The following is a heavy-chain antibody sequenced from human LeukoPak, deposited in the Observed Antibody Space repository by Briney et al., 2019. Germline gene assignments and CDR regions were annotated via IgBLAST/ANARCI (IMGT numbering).Heavy chain of an antibody. CDR2: IYYSGST. CDR1: GGAISSYY. D-gene: IGHD3-3*01. Sequence: SETLSLTCTVSGGAISSYYWSWIRQPPGKGLEWIGYIYYSGSTNYNPSLKSRVTISVDTSKNQFSLKLSSVTAADTAVYYCARHRTNYDFWSGYLSAPNWFDPWGQGTLVTVSS. CDR3: ARHRTNYDFWSGYLSAPNWFDP. J-gene: IGHJ5*02. V-gene: IGHV4-59*08.